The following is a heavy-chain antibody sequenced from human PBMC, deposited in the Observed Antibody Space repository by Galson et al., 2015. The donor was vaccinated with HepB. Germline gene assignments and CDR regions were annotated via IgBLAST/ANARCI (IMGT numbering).Heavy chain of an antibody. V-gene: IGHV3-74*01. Sequence: SLRLSCAASGFTFRTSWMHWVRQVPGKGLVWVSWINRDGSTTGHADPVKGRFTISRDNAKNTLYLQMSSLRAEDTAIYFCTRDFGYSFDHWGQGTVVTVSS. J-gene: IGHJ4*02. CDR2: INRDGSTT. CDR3: TRDFGYSFDH. D-gene: IGHD3-22*01. CDR1: GFTFRTSW.